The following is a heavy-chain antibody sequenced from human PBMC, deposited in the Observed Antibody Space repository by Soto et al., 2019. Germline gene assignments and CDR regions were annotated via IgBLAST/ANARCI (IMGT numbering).Heavy chain of an antibody. J-gene: IGHJ4*02. CDR3: AREGHDSGDRYFDY. V-gene: IGHV3-74*01. Sequence: PGGSLRLSCEASGFTFSSYWMHWVRQVPGKGLVWVSRMKSDGSFATYADSVKGRFTISRDNAKNTLYLQMNSLRAEDTAVYYCAREGHDSGDRYFDYWGQGTLVTVSS. D-gene: IGHD4-17*01. CDR2: MKSDGSFA. CDR1: GFTFSSYW.